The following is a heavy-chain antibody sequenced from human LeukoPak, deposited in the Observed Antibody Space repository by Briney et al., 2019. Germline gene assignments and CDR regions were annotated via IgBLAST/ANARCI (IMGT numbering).Heavy chain of an antibody. CDR3: AREQGAPPGYYYYMDV. CDR2: IYSGGST. Sequence: GGSLRLSCAASGFTVSSNYMSWVRQAPGKGLEWVSVIYSGGSTYYADSVKGRFTISRDNSKNTLYLQMNSLRAEDTAVYYCAREQGAPPGYYYYMDVWGKGTTVTVSS. J-gene: IGHJ6*03. CDR1: GFTVSSNY. V-gene: IGHV3-53*01. D-gene: IGHD1-26*01.